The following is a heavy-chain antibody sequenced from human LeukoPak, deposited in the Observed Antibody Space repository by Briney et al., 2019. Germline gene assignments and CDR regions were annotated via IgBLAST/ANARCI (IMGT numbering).Heavy chain of an antibody. CDR1: GFTFSSYS. CDR2: ISSSSSTI. Sequence: GGSLRLSCAASGFTFSSYSMNWVRQAPGTGLEWVSYISSSSSTIYYPDSVKGRFTISRDNAKNTLYLQMNSLRPEETAMYYCARVSSVRTVTASLNYWGQGALVTVSS. CDR3: ARVSSVRTVTASLNY. V-gene: IGHV3-48*04. D-gene: IGHD4-17*01. J-gene: IGHJ4*02.